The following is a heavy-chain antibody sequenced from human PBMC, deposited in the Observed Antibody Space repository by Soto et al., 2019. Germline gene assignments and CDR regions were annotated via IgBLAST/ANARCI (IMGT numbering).Heavy chain of an antibody. Sequence: XESLTISCKGSGYSFTSYWIGLVRQMPGKGLEWMGIIYPGDSDTRYSPSFQGQVTISADKSISTAYLQWSSLKASDTAMYYCARRPYSATGDYYGMDVWGQGTTVTVSS. CDR3: ARRPYSATGDYYGMDV. D-gene: IGHD2-15*01. J-gene: IGHJ6*01. CDR2: IYPGDSDT. CDR1: GYSFTSYW. V-gene: IGHV5-51*01.